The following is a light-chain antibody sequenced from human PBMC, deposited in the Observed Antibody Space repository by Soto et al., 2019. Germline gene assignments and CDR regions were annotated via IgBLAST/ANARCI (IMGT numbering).Light chain of an antibody. Sequence: DIQMTQSTSSLSASVGDRVTITCQASQGINNYLNWYQQKPGNAPKLLIFDTSDLETGVPSRFSGRGSGTDFTFTISSLQPEDVAAYYCQQYHTLPITFGGGTKVDIK. CDR1: QGINNY. V-gene: IGKV1-33*01. J-gene: IGKJ4*01. CDR2: DTS. CDR3: QQYHTLPIT.